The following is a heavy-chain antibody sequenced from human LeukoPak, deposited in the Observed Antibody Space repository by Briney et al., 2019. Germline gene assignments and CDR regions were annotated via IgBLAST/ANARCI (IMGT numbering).Heavy chain of an antibody. V-gene: IGHV3-30*02. CDR1: GFTFRSDG. D-gene: IGHD2-15*01. Sequence: GGSLRLSCAASGFTFRSDGMHWVRQAPGKGLEWVTFIGYDGSDKYYADSVKGRFTISRDNSKNTLYLQMNSLRAEDTAVYHCGKDRPTKWSFDYWGQGPLVTVSS. CDR2: IGYDGSDK. J-gene: IGHJ4*02. CDR3: GKDRPTKWSFDY.